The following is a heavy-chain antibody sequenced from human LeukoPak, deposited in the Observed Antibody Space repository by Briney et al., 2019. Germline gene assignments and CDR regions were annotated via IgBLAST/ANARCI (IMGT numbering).Heavy chain of an antibody. J-gene: IGHJ4*02. D-gene: IGHD3-22*01. CDR3: ARDIGSAYSPG. CDR2: IYYSGST. Sequence: SETLSLTCTVSGGSISSGGYYWSWIRQHPGKGLEWIGYIYYSGSTSYNPSLKSRVTISVDTSKNQFSLKLSSVTAADTAVYYCARDIGSAYSPGWGQGTLVTVSA. V-gene: IGHV4-31*03. CDR1: GGSISSGGYY.